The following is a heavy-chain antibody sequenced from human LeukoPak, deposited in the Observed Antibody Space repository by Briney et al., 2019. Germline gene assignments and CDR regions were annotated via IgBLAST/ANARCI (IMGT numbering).Heavy chain of an antibody. J-gene: IGHJ4*02. Sequence: SETLSLTCAVYGGSFSGYYWSWIRQPPGKGLEWIGEINHSGSTNYNPSLKSRVTISVDTSKNQFSLKLSSVTAADTAVYYCARVRSSGSSFHLFDYWGQGTLATVSS. D-gene: IGHD1-26*01. V-gene: IGHV4-34*01. CDR3: ARVRSSGSSFHLFDY. CDR1: GGSFSGYY. CDR2: INHSGST.